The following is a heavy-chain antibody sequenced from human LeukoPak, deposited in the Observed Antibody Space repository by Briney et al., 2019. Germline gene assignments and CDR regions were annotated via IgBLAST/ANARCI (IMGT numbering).Heavy chain of an antibody. CDR1: GFTFSSYA. V-gene: IGHV3-23*01. D-gene: IGHD1-26*01. J-gene: IGHJ4*02. CDR3: AKASGSGYGKDYFDY. Sequence: GGSLRLSCTASGFTFSSYAMSWVRQAPGKGLEWVSTISGSAITTYYADSVTGRFTISTDNSKNTLYLQMNSLRAEDTALYYCAKASGSGYGKDYFDYWGQGTLVTVSS. CDR2: ISGSAITT.